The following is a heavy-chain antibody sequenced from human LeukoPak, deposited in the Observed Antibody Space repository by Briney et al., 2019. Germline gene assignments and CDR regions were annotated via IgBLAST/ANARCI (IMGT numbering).Heavy chain of an antibody. CDR3: AMVPAAMVSGITWFDY. CDR1: GFTFSSYG. Sequence: PGGSLRLSCAASGFTFSSYGMHWVRQAPGKGLEWVAVISYDGSNKYYADSVKGRFTISRDNSKNTLYLQMNSLRAEDTAVYYCAMVPAAMVSGITWFDYWGQGTLVTVSS. V-gene: IGHV3-30*03. J-gene: IGHJ4*02. CDR2: ISYDGSNK. D-gene: IGHD2-2*01.